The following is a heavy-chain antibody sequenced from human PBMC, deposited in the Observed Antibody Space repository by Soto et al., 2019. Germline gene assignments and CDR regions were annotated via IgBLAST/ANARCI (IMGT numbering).Heavy chain of an antibody. V-gene: IGHV3-21*06. J-gene: IGHJ6*02. CDR2: IDTGSTYM. Sequence: EVQLVESGGGLVKPGGSLRLSCAASGFSFSSFTMNWVRQAPGKGLEWVSSIDTGSTYMYYADSVTGRFTISRDNAKNAVYLEMKSVRAEDTALYFCAGETGSYDGNDGLMDVWGQGTTVTVSS. CDR1: GFSFSSFT. D-gene: IGHD1-20*01. CDR3: AGETGSYDGNDGLMDV.